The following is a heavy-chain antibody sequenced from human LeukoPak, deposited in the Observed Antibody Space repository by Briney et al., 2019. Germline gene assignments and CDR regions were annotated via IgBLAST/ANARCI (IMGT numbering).Heavy chain of an antibody. CDR1: GGTFSSYA. V-gene: IGHV1-8*02. CDR3: ARGPLLRFLEWLPMDYYFDY. CDR2: MNPNSGNT. Sequence: ASVKVSCKASGGTFSSYAISWVRQATGQGLEWMGWMNPNSGNTGYAQKFQGRVTMTRNTYISTAYMELSSLRSEDTAVYYCARGPLLRFLEWLPMDYYFDYWGQGTLVTVSS. J-gene: IGHJ4*02. D-gene: IGHD3-3*01.